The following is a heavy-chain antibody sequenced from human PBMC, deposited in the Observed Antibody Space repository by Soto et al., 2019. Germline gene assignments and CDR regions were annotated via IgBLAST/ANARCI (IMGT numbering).Heavy chain of an antibody. CDR1: GYTFTSYG. CDR3: ASGGVYDFWSGYRLPEY. V-gene: IGHV1-18*04. Sequence: ASVKVSCKASGYTFTSYGISWVRQAPGQGLEWMGWISAYNGNTNYAQKLQGRVTMTTDTSTSTAYMELRSLRSDDTAVYYCASGGVYDFWSGYRLPEYWGQGTLVTVSS. D-gene: IGHD3-3*01. CDR2: ISAYNGNT. J-gene: IGHJ4*02.